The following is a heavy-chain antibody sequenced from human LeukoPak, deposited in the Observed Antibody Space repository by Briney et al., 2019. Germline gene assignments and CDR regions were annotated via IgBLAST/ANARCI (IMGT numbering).Heavy chain of an antibody. D-gene: IGHD2-15*01. Sequence: SETLSLTCTVSGGSIMYYYWSWIRQSPGKGLEWIGYIYYNGSTNYNPSLKSRVSISVDTSKNQFSLKVTSVTAADTAVYYCARKGGLFDYWGQGTLVTVPS. CDR1: GGSIMYYY. J-gene: IGHJ4*02. CDR3: ARKGGLFDY. V-gene: IGHV4-59*01. CDR2: IYYNGST.